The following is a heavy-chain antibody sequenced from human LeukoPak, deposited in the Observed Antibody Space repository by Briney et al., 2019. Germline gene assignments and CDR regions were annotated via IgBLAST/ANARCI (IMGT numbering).Heavy chain of an antibody. CDR2: IYNSVNT. Sequence: SETLSLTCTVSGGSISSYYWSWIRQPPGKGLEWIGYIYNSVNTNYNPSLKSRVTISVDTSKNQFSLTLRSVAASDTAVYYCGRSTVVRTLLGYWGQGTLVTVSS. V-gene: IGHV4-59*01. D-gene: IGHD4-23*01. CDR3: GRSTVVRTLLGY. CDR1: GGSISSYY. J-gene: IGHJ4*02.